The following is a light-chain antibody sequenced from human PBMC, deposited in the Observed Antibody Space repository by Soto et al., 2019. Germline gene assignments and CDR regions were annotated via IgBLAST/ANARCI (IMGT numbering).Light chain of an antibody. CDR2: AAS. J-gene: IGKJ4*02. CDR1: QDIANN. V-gene: IGKV1-16*02. Sequence: DIQMTQSPSSLYASIGDRITITCRASQDIANNLAWFQQKPGKVPKPMIYAASSLQSGVPSKFSGSGYGTFFTLTISTLLPEDIATYYCQQYQRYPLTFAGGNKVEIK. CDR3: QQYQRYPLT.